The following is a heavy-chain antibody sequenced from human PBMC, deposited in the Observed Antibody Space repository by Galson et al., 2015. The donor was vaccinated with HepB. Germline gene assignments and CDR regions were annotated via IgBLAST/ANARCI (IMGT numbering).Heavy chain of an antibody. CDR1: GFTFSNYG. CDR2: IWYDGGNK. V-gene: IGHV3-33*01. D-gene: IGHD6-6*01. CDR3: TRDHIAARPGWFAP. J-gene: IGHJ5*02. Sequence: SLRLSCAASGFTFSNYGMHWVRQAPGEGLEWVAVIWYDGGNKYYADSVKGRFTIARDNSKNTLYLQMNSLRVEDTAIYYCTRDHIAARPGWFAPWGQGTLVTVSS.